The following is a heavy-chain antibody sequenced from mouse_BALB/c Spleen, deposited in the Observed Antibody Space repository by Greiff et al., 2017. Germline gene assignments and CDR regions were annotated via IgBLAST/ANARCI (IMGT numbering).Heavy chain of an antibody. CDR3: ARRGTTVVAPMDY. J-gene: IGHJ4*01. CDR1: GFTFSSYG. Sequence: EVQLQQSGGDLVKPGGSLKLSCAASGFTFSSYGMSWVRQTPDKRLEWVATISSGGSYTYYPDSVKGRFTISRDNAKNTLYLQMSSLKSEDTAMYYCARRGTTVVAPMDYWGQGTSVTVSS. D-gene: IGHD1-1*01. V-gene: IGHV5-6*01. CDR2: ISSGGSYT.